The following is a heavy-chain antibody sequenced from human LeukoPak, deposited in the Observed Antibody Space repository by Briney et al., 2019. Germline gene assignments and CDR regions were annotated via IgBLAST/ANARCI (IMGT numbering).Heavy chain of an antibody. Sequence: GGSLRLSCAASGFTFSSYSMNWVRQAPGEGLEWVSSISSSSSYIYYADSVKGRFTISRDNAKNSLYLQMNSLRAEDTAVYYCARDDYGDSGGYFQHWGQGTLVTVSS. CDR1: GFTFSSYS. V-gene: IGHV3-21*01. CDR3: ARDDYGDSGGYFQH. D-gene: IGHD4-17*01. CDR2: ISSSSSYI. J-gene: IGHJ1*01.